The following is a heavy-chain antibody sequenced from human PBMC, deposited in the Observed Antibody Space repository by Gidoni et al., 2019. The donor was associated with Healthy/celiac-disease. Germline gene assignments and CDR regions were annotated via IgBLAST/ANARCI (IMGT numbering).Heavy chain of an antibody. V-gene: IGHV3-21*01. D-gene: IGHD2-15*01. CDR2: ISSSSSYI. Sequence: EVQLVESGGGLVKPGGSLRLSCAASGFTFSSYSMNWVRQAPGKGLEWVSSISSSSSYIYYADSVKGRFTISRDNAKNSLYLQMNSLRAEDTAVYYCARDLPGLGGLYVNWFDPWGQGTLVTVSS. CDR1: GFTFSSYS. CDR3: ARDLPGLGGLYVNWFDP. J-gene: IGHJ5*02.